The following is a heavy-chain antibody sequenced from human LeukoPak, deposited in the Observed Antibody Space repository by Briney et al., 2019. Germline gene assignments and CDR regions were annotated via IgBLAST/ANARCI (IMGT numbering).Heavy chain of an antibody. CDR3: VLASEMSGYPYYFDY. Sequence: ASVKVSCKASGYTFTSYDINWVRQATGQGLEWMGWMNPNSGNTGYAQKFQGRVTITRNTSISTAYMELSSLRSEDTAVYYCVLASEMSGYPYYFDYWGQGTLVTVSS. CDR2: MNPNSGNT. J-gene: IGHJ4*02. D-gene: IGHD3-3*01. V-gene: IGHV1-8*03. CDR1: GYTFTSYD.